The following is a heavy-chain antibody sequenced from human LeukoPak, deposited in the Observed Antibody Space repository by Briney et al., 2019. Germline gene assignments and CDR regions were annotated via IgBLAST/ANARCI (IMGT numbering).Heavy chain of an antibody. CDR1: GGSFSGYY. V-gene: IGHV4-34*01. CDR3: AATLCSSTSCGEDY. J-gene: IGHJ4*02. D-gene: IGHD2-2*01. Sequence: SETLSLTCAVYGGSFSGYYWSWIRQPPGKGLEWIGEINHSGSTNYKPSLKSRVTISVDTSKNQFSLKLSSVTAADTAVYYCAATLCSSTSCGEDYWGQGTLVTVSS. CDR2: INHSGST.